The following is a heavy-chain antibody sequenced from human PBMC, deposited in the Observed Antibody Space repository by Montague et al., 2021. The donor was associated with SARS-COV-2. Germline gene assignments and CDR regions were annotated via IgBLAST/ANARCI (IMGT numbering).Heavy chain of an antibody. CDR3: AREHFDSSGLVWIDP. J-gene: IGHJ5*02. D-gene: IGHD3-22*01. V-gene: IGHV4-61*08. CDR1: GDSVSSGAYY. CDR2: IYYSGNTYT. Sequence: SETLSLTCTVSGDSVSSGAYYWSWIRQPPGKGLEWIAYIYYSGNTYTKYNPSLESRVNISVDTSTHQFSLKLTSGSAADTAVYYCAREHFDSSGLVWIDPWGQGTLVIVSS.